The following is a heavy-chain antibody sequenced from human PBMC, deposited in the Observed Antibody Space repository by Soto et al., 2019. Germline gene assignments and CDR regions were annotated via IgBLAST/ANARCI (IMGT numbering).Heavy chain of an antibody. V-gene: IGHV4-34*01. D-gene: IGHD6-13*01. CDR3: TRGAADIGALDY. CDR1: GGSFSGYY. Sequence: PSETLSLTCAVYGGSFSGYYWSWIRQPPGKGLEWIGEINHSGSTNYNPSLKSRVTISVDTSKNQFSLKLSSVTAADTAVYYCTRGAADIGALDYWGQGTPVTVSS. CDR2: INHSGST. J-gene: IGHJ4*02.